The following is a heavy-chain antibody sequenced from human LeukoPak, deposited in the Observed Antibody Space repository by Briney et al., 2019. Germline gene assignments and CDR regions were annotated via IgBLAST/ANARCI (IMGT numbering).Heavy chain of an antibody. V-gene: IGHV4-61*02. CDR2: FYTGGST. CDR1: GGSISSGSYY. D-gene: IGHD1-26*01. Sequence: PSETLSLTCSVSGGSISSGSYYWSWIRQPAGKGLEWIGRFYTGGSTNYNPSLKSRVTISVDTSKNQFSLKLSSVTAADTAVYYCASQWELDAFDIWGQGTMVTVSS. CDR3: ASQWELDAFDI. J-gene: IGHJ3*02.